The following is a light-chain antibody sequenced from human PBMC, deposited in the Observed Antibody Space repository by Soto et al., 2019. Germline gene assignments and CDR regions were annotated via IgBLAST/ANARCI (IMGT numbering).Light chain of an antibody. CDR1: SSDVGGYNY. CDR3: SSYTSSSTHNYV. J-gene: IGLJ1*01. CDR2: DVS. Sequence: QSVLTQPASVSGSPGQSITISCTGTSSDVGGYNYVSWYQQHPGKAPKLMIYDVSNRPSGVSNRFSGSKSGNTASLTISWFQVEDEADYYCSSYTSSSTHNYVFGTGTKVTVL. V-gene: IGLV2-14*01.